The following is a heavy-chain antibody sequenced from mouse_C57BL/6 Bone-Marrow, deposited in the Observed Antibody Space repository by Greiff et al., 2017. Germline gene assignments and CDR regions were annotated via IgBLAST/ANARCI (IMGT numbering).Heavy chain of an antibody. CDR1: GYAFTNYL. CDR2: INPGSGGT. J-gene: IGHJ2*01. Sequence: QVQLQQSGAELVRPGTSVKVSCKASGYAFTNYLIEWVKQRPGQGLEWIGVINPGSGGTNYNEKFKGKATLTADKSSSTAYMQLSSLTSEDSAVYFCARGGGLPFDYWGQGTTLTVSS. D-gene: IGHD2-4*01. CDR3: ARGGGLPFDY. V-gene: IGHV1-54*01.